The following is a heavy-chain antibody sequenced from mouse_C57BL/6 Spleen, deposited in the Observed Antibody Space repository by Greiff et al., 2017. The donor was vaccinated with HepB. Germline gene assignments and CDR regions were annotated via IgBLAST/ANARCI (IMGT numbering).Heavy chain of an antibody. J-gene: IGHJ3*01. D-gene: IGHD1-1*01. CDR1: GYTFTSYW. Sequence: VQLQQPGTELVKPGASVKLSCKASGYTFTSYWMHWVKQRPGQGLEWIGNINPSNGGTNHNEKFKSKATLTVDKSSSTAYMQLSSLTSEDSAVYYCSYGSSSAAWFAYWGQGTLVTVSA. CDR3: SYGSSSAAWFAY. CDR2: INPSNGGT. V-gene: IGHV1-53*01.